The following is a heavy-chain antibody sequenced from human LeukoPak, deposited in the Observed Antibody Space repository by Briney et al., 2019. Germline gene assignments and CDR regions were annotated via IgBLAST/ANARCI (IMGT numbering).Heavy chain of an antibody. Sequence: SETLSLTCAVYGGSFSGYYWSWIRQPPGKGLEWIGEINHSGSTNYNPSLKSRVTISVDTSKNQFSLKLSSVTAADTAVYYCAREAGYSSGLLDYWGQGTLVTVSS. CDR3: AREAGYSSGLLDY. V-gene: IGHV4-34*01. CDR2: INHSGST. CDR1: GGSFSGYY. J-gene: IGHJ4*02. D-gene: IGHD6-19*01.